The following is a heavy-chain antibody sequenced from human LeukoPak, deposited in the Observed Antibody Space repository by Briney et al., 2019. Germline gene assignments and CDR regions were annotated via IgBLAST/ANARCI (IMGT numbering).Heavy chain of an antibody. CDR1: GFIFSTHW. J-gene: IGHJ4*02. CDR3: VRYRDGEYDF. D-gene: IGHD4-17*01. V-gene: IGHV3-7*01. CDR2: IKQDGSEK. Sequence: GGSLRFSCAGSGFIFSTHWMIWVRQAPGKGLEWVANIKQDGSEKYYVDSVKGRFTISRDNTKSSMYLEMNSLRAEDTAVYYCVRYRDGEYDFWGQGTLVTVSS.